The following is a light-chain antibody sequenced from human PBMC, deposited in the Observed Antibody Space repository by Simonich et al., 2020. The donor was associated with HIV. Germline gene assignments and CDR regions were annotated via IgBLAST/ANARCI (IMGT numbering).Light chain of an antibody. V-gene: IGKV2-30*02. J-gene: IGKJ5*01. Sequence: DVVMTQSPLSLPVTLGQPASISCRSSQSLLHSDGNSYLNWFQQRPGQSPRRLIYKVSNRDSGVPDRVSGSGSGTDFTLRISRVEAEDVGVYYCMQGTHWPPITFGQGTRLEIK. CDR1: QSLLHSDGNSY. CDR2: KVS. CDR3: MQGTHWPPIT.